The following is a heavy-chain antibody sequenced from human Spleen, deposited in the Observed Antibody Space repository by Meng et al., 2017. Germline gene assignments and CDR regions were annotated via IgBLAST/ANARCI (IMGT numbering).Heavy chain of an antibody. CDR2: FDPEDGET. J-gene: IGHJ4*02. V-gene: IGHV1-24*01. Sequence: QVQLVQSGAEVKKPGASVKVSCKVSGYALTEISMHWVRQPPGKGLEWMGGFDPEDGETIYAQKFQGRVTMTEDTSTDTAYMELSSLRSEDTAVYYCATQPPGSGTYMAVDYWGQGTLVTVSS. D-gene: IGHD1-26*01. CDR3: ATQPPGSGTYMAVDY. CDR1: GYALTEIS.